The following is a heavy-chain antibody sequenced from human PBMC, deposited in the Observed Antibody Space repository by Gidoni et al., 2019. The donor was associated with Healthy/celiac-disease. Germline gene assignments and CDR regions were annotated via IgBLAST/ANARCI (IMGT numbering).Heavy chain of an antibody. CDR3: ARDLVGGSGSFDY. Sequence: QVQLVESGGGVVQPGRSLRLSCPASGFTFSSYAMHWVRQAPGKGLEWVAVISYDGSNKYYADSVKGRFTISRDNSKNTLYLQMNSLRAEDTAVYYCARDLVGGSGSFDYWGQGTLVTVSS. CDR1: GFTFSSYA. J-gene: IGHJ4*02. V-gene: IGHV3-30-3*01. CDR2: ISYDGSNK. D-gene: IGHD3-10*01.